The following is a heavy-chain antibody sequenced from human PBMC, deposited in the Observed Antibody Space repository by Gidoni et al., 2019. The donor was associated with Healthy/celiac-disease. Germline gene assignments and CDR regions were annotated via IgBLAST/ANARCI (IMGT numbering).Heavy chain of an antibody. D-gene: IGHD1-26*01. CDR3: ARNVLPPIVGAVGGAFDI. CDR2: IYPGDSDT. J-gene: IGHJ3*02. V-gene: IGHV5-51*01. Sequence: EVQLVQSGAEVKNPGESLQISCKGSGYSFTSYWIGWVRQMPGKGLEWMGIIYPGDSDTRYSPSFKGQVTISADKSISNAYLQWSSLKASDTAMYYCARNVLPPIVGAVGGAFDIWGQGTMVTVSS. CDR1: GYSFTSYW.